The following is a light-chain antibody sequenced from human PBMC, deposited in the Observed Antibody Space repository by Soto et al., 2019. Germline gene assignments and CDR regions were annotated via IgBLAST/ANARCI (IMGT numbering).Light chain of an antibody. V-gene: IGLV2-11*01. CDR3: CSYAGARV. CDR1: STDVGHSNS. J-gene: IGLJ3*02. CDR2: DVT. Sequence: QSALTQPRAVSGSPGQSVTISCTGTSTDVGHSNSVSWYRQHPGKAPKLIIYDVTHRPSGVPERFSGSKSGNTASLTISGLQAEDEGDYYCCSYAGARVFGGGTKVTVL.